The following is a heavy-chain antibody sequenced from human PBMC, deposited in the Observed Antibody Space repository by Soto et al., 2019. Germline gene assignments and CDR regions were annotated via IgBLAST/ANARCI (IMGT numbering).Heavy chain of an antibody. CDR3: ARLGAFYQAMDS. Sequence: SETLSLTCAVSGGSISSGGYSWSWIRQPPGKGLEWLGYIYYAGTTTYNPSLQSRVSISLDTSKNEVSLKLTSLTAADTAVYFCARLGAFYQAMDSWGQGTLVTVSS. CDR1: GGSISSGGYS. V-gene: IGHV4-61*08. CDR2: IYYAGTT. J-gene: IGHJ1*01. D-gene: IGHD2-2*01.